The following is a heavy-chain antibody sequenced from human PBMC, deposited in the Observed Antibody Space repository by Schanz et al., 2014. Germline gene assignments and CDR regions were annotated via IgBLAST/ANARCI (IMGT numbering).Heavy chain of an antibody. J-gene: IGHJ4*02. V-gene: IGHV4-39*01. CDR1: GASITTRGYY. Sequence: QMRLQEAGPGLVRPSETLSLTCSVAGASITTRGYYWGWVRQAPGMGLEWIGSFYHNEGVYYNPSPKGRTPIPKTQSKNQFPRGRGSVTAADTAVYYCARHGRSGSSTQHFDYWGQGTLVTVSS. D-gene: IGHD6-6*01. CDR2: FYHNEGV. CDR3: ARHGRSGSSTQHFDY.